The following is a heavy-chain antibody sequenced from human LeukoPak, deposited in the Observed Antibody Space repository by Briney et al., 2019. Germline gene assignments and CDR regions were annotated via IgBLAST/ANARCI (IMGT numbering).Heavy chain of an antibody. V-gene: IGHV4-34*01. D-gene: IGHD4-23*01. Sequence: PSETLSLTCAVYGGSFSAYYRSWIRQPPGKGLEWIGEINHSGSTNYNPSLKSRVTISVDRSKNQFSLKLSSVTAADTAVYYCATGGNPFNWFDPWGQGTLVTVSS. CDR3: ATGGNPFNWFDP. J-gene: IGHJ5*02. CDR2: INHSGST. CDR1: GGSFSAYY.